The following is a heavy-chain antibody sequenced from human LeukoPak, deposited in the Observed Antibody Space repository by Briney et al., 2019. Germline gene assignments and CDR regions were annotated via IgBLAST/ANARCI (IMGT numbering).Heavy chain of an antibody. CDR3: AYSSSAFAPVQFDY. J-gene: IGHJ4*02. D-gene: IGHD6-6*01. CDR2: IIPIFGTA. CDR1: GGTFSGYA. V-gene: IGHV1-69*05. Sequence: SVKVSCKASGGTFSGYAISWVRQAPGQGLEWMGGIIPIFGTANYAQKFQGRVTITTDESTSTAYMELSSLRSEDTAVYYCAYSSSAFAPVQFDYWGQGTLVTVSS.